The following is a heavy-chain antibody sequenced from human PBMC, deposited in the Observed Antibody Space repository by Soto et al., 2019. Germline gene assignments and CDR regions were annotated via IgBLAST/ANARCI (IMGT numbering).Heavy chain of an antibody. CDR3: RLDYFYYGMDV. J-gene: IGHJ6*02. CDR1: GFSFRNAW. V-gene: IGHV3-15*01. CDR2: IKSKTDGGTT. Sequence: EVQLVESGGGLVKPGGSLRLSCAASGFSFRNAWMSWVRQAPGKGLEWVGRIKSKTDGGTTDYAAPVKGRFTISRDNSKNTLYLQMNSLKTEDTAVYYSRLDYFYYGMDVWGQGTTVTVPS.